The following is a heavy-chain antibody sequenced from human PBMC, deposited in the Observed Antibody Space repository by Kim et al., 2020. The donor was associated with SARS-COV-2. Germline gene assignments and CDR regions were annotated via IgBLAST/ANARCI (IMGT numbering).Heavy chain of an antibody. D-gene: IGHD3-9*01. Sequence: NPSLKSRVTISVEVSKNQFSRKVSSVTAADTAVYYCARVTVLTGYPYFDYWGPGTLVTVSS. V-gene: IGHV4-59*01. J-gene: IGHJ4*02. CDR3: ARVTVLTGYPYFDY.